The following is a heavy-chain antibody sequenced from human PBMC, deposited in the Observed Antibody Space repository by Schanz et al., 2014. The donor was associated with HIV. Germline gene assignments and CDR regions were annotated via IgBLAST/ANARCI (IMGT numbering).Heavy chain of an antibody. J-gene: IGHJ4*02. CDR1: GFTFSRYA. V-gene: IGHV3-23*04. Sequence: VQLVEFGGGVVQPGRSLRLSCAASGFTFSRYAMTWVRQAPGKGLEWVSSIGKDGDITFYTDSVKGRLTISRDNSKNTLYLQMNSLRAEDTAVYFCAKFPPYGGGAYYFDYWGQGALVTVSS. CDR2: IGKDGDIT. CDR3: AKFPPYGGGAYYFDY. D-gene: IGHD4-17*01.